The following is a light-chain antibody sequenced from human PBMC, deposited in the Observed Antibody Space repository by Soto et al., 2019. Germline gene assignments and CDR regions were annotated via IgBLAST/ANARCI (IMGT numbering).Light chain of an antibody. CDR3: QQYNSWPRT. CDR1: QSVSSN. CDR2: GAS. J-gene: IGKJ1*01. Sequence: EVVMTQSPATVSVSPGERATLSCRASQSVSSNLAWYQQKPGQAPRLLIYGASTRATGTPARFSGSGSGTEFTLTISSLQSEDFAVYYCQQYNSWPRTFGQGTKVDIK. V-gene: IGKV3-15*01.